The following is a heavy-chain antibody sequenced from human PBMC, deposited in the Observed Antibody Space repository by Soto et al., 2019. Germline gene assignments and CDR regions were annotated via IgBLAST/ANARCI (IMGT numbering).Heavy chain of an antibody. CDR3: AVRGGYTTPFDY. CDR2: IHNDGSST. J-gene: IGHJ4*02. Sequence: EVQLVESGGGLVQPGGSLRLSCAASGITLSSYWVYWVRQAPGKGLVWVSRIHNDGSSTSYADSVKGRFTISRDNTKNTLHLEMNGLRVEDTAVYYCAVRGGYTTPFDYWGQGTLVTVSS. D-gene: IGHD1-26*01. V-gene: IGHV3-74*01. CDR1: GITLSSYW.